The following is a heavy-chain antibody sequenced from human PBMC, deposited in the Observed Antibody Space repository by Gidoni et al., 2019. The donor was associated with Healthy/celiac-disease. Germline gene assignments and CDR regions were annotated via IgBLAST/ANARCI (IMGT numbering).Heavy chain of an antibody. Sequence: QVQLVASGGGVVQPGRSLRLACAASGFTFSSYGMHWVRQAPGKGLEWVAVIWYDGSNKYYADSVKGRFTISRDNSKNTLYLQMNSLRAEDTAVYYCARSITMIAHYFDYWGQGTLVTVSS. CDR1: GFTFSSYG. D-gene: IGHD3-22*01. J-gene: IGHJ4*02. CDR3: ARSITMIAHYFDY. CDR2: IWYDGSNK. V-gene: IGHV3-33*01.